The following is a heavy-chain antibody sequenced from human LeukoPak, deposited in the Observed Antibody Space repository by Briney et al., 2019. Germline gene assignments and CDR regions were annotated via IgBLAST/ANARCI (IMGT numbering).Heavy chain of an antibody. J-gene: IGHJ3*02. V-gene: IGHV3-74*01. Sequence: QSGGFLRLSCAASGFTFSHFWIHWVRQAPGKGLVWVSRMNSDGSDTIYADSVKGRFTSSRDNAKNILYLQMNNLRAEDTAVYYCARMTTVTTEGIWGQGTMVTVSS. CDR3: ARMTTVTTEGI. D-gene: IGHD4-17*01. CDR2: MNSDGSDT. CDR1: GFTFSHFW.